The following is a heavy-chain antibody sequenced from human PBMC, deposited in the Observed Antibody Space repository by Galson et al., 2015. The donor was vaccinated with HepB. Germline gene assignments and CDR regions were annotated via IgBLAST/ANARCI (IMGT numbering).Heavy chain of an antibody. J-gene: IGHJ4*02. CDR3: ARGVGSYDFWSGYYTYYFDY. D-gene: IGHD3-3*01. Sequence: SLRLSCAASGFNYSSSWMRWVRQAPGKGLEWVANIKQDGSEKYYVDSVKGRFTISRDNAKNSLYLQMNSLRAEDTAVYYCARGVGSYDFWSGYYTYYFDYWGQGTLVTVSS. V-gene: IGHV3-7*03. CDR2: IKQDGSEK. CDR1: GFNYSSSW.